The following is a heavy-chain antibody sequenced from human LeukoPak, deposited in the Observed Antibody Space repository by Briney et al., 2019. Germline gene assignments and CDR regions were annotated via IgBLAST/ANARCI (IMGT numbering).Heavy chain of an antibody. J-gene: IGHJ3*02. D-gene: IGHD3-9*01. CDR1: GFTFSSYW. V-gene: IGHV3-7*01. CDR3: ATGLDYDILTAHAFDI. Sequence: GGSLRLSCAASGFTFSSYWMSWVRQAPGNGLEWVANIKQDGSEKYYVDSVKGRLTISRDNAKNSLYLQMNSLRAEDTAVYYCATGLDYDILTAHAFDIWGQGTMVTVSS. CDR2: IKQDGSEK.